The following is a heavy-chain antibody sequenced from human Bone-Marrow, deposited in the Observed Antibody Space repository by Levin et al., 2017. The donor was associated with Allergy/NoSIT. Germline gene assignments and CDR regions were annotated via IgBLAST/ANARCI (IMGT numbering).Heavy chain of an antibody. V-gene: IGHV3-7*01. CDR1: GFTFSSYW. CDR3: ARGGGSTGDC. Sequence: QPGGSLRLSCAASGFTFSSYWMTWVRQAPGKGLEWVATIKPDEGERHYVDSVKGRFTISRDNAKNSLYLQMNSLRAEDTAVYYCARGGGSTGDCWGQGTLVTVSS. D-gene: IGHD1-26*01. CDR2: IKPDEGER. J-gene: IGHJ4*02.